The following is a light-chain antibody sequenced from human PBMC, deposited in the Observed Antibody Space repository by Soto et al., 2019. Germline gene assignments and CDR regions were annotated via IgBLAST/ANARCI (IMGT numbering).Light chain of an antibody. CDR1: QSVSANY. CDR3: HPYGSSPFP. J-gene: IGKJ3*01. V-gene: IGKV3-20*01. CDR2: GAS. Sequence: EVVLTQSPATLSLSPGERATLSCRANQSVSANYLAWYQQKPGQAPRLLIYGASSRATAIPDRFSGSGSGTDFTLTISRLEPEDFAVFYCHPYGSSPFPFGPGTKVDIK.